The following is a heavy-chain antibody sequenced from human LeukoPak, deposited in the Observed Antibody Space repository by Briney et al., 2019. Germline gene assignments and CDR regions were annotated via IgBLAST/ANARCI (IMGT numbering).Heavy chain of an antibody. D-gene: IGHD7-27*01. Sequence: PSQTLSLTCTVAGGSISSGDYYWSWIRQHPGKGLEWIGYIYYSGSTYYNPSLKSRVTISVDTSKNQFSLKLSSVTAADTAVYYCARAVWANWEDYWGQGTLVTVSS. CDR1: GGSISSGDYY. CDR2: IYYSGST. V-gene: IGHV4-30-4*08. J-gene: IGHJ4*02. CDR3: ARAVWANWEDY.